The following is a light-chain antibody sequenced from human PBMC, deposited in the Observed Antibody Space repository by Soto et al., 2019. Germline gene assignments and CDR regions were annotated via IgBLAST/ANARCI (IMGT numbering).Light chain of an antibody. CDR2: GAS. CDR1: QSVSSSY. J-gene: IGKJ5*01. Sequence: EIVLTRSPGTLSLSPGERATLSCRASQSVSSSYLAWYQQKPGQAPRLLIYGASSRATGIPDRFSGSGSGTDFTLTISRLEPEDFAVYYCQQYGTSFPITFGQGTRLEIK. CDR3: QQYGTSFPIT. V-gene: IGKV3-20*01.